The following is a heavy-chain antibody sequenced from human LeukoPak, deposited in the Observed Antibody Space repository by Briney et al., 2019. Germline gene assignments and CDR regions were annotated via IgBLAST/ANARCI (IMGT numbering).Heavy chain of an antibody. CDR1: GGSISSYY. J-gene: IGHJ4*02. V-gene: IGHV4-34*01. Sequence: SETLSLTCTVSGGSISSYYWNWIRQPPGKGLEWIGEINHSGSTNYNPSLKSRVTISVDTSKNQFSLKLSSVTAADTTVYYCASSRNYLLLVWGQGTLVTVSS. D-gene: IGHD3-16*01. CDR3: ASSRNYLLLV. CDR2: INHSGST.